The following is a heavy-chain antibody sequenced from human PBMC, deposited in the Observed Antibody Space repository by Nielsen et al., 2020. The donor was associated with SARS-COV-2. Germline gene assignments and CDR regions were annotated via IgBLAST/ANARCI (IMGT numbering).Heavy chain of an antibody. Sequence: GALKISCAASGFNFRNYDIHWVRQPTGKGLEWVSSIDAAGYTYYAGSVKGRFTISRENAKDSVYLQMNSLRAGDTAVYYCARLPHGYDYGRYYYYGMDVWGQGTTVTVSS. CDR2: IDAAGYT. CDR3: ARLPHGYDYGRYYYYGMDV. CDR1: GFNFRNYD. J-gene: IGHJ6*02. V-gene: IGHV3-13*04. D-gene: IGHD5-18*01.